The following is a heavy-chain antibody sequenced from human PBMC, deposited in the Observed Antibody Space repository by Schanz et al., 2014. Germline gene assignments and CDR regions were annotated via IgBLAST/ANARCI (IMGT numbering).Heavy chain of an antibody. CDR2: VSRSTPDI. J-gene: IGHJ4*02. CDR1: GFTFSSYS. V-gene: IGHV3-48*01. CDR3: ARGGFGEVSYFDY. D-gene: IGHD3-10*01. Sequence: EVQLVESGGGLVQPGGSLRLSCAASGFTFSSYSMNWVRQAPGKGLEWVSYVSRSTPDIYYADSVKGRFTISRDNAKNSLYLQMDSLRAEDTAVYYCARGGFGEVSYFDYWGQGTLVTVSS.